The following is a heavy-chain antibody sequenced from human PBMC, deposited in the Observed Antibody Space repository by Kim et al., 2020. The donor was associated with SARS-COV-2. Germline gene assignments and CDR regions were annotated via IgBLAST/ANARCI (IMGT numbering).Heavy chain of an antibody. CDR3: ARPYSRSYFSWFDP. Sequence: GGSLRLSCAASGFTFSSYAMHWVRQAPGKGLEWVAVISYDGSNKYYADSVKGRFTISRDNSKNTLYLQMNSLRAEDTAVYYCARPYSRSYFSWFDPWGQGTLVTVSS. D-gene: IGHD1-26*01. CDR1: GFTFSSYA. J-gene: IGHJ5*02. CDR2: ISYDGSNK. V-gene: IGHV3-30*04.